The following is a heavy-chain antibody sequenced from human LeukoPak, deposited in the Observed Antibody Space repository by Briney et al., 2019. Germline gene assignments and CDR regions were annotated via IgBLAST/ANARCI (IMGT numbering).Heavy chain of an antibody. V-gene: IGHV4-39*07. CDR3: ARVWRTAAGGRGYYYYMDV. CDR2: IYYSGST. J-gene: IGHJ6*03. Sequence: SETLSLTCTVSGGSISSSSYYWGWIRQPPGKGLEWVGSIYYSGSTYYNPSLKSRVTISVDTSKNQFSLKLSSVTAADTAVYYCARVWRTAAGGRGYYYYMDVWGKGTTVTVSS. D-gene: IGHD6-13*01. CDR1: GGSISSSSYY.